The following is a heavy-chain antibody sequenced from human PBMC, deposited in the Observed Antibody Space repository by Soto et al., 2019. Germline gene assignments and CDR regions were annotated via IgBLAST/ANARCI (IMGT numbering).Heavy chain of an antibody. V-gene: IGHV4-31*03. J-gene: IGHJ6*04. CDR3: ARGPRNYDFWSGYHDYYYYGMDV. D-gene: IGHD3-3*01. CDR2: IYYSGST. Sequence: SEPLSLTCTVSGGSISSGGYYWSWIRQHPGKGLEWIGYIYYSGSTYYNPSLKSRVTISVDTSKNQFSLKLSSVTAADTAVYYCARGPRNYDFWSGYHDYYYYGMDVWGKGTTVTVSS. CDR1: GGSISSGGYY.